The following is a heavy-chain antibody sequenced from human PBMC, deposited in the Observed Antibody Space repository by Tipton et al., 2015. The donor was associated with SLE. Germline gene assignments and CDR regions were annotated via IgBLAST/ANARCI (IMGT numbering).Heavy chain of an antibody. J-gene: IGHJ2*01. Sequence: TLSLTCTVSDGSISSYYWSWIRQPPGKGLEWIGYIYISGSTHYNPSLKSRVTISVDTSKNQFSLKLSSVTAADTAVYYCAGDRRLTASPSFWWYFDLWGRGTLVTGSS. CDR3: AGDRRLTASPSFWWYFDL. V-gene: IGHV4-4*08. D-gene: IGHD4-17*01. CDR2: IYISGST. CDR1: DGSISSYY.